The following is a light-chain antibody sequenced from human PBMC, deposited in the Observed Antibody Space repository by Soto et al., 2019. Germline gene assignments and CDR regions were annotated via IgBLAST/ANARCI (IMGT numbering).Light chain of an antibody. V-gene: IGKV1-39*01. J-gene: IGKJ3*01. CDR2: AVS. CDR1: QSISSY. Sequence: DIQMTQSPSSLSASIGDRVTITCRASQSISSYLNWYQQKPGKAPKLLMYAVSTLQSGVPSRFSGSGSGTDFTLTISSLQPEDFATYFCQQSYDTPFTFGRGTKVDIK. CDR3: QQSYDTPFT.